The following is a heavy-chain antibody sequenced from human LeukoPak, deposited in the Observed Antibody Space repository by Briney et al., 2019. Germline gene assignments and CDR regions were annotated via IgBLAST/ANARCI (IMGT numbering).Heavy chain of an antibody. V-gene: IGHV1-18*01. D-gene: IGHD2-2*01. CDR3: ARRVVPAAMRVGYYCYMDV. CDR2: ISAYNGNT. CDR1: GYTFTSYG. J-gene: IGHJ6*03. Sequence: ASVKVSCKASGYTFTSYGISWVRQAPGQGLEWMGWISAYNGNTNYAQKLQGRVTMTTDTSTSTAYMELRSLRSDDTAVYYCARRVVPAAMRVGYYCYMDVWGKGTTVIVSS.